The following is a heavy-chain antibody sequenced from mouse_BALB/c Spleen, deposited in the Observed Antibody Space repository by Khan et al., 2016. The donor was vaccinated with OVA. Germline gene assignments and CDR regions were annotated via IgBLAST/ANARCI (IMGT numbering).Heavy chain of an antibody. CDR2: INPSSGYT. J-gene: IGHJ3*01. Sequence: QVQLKQSGAELARPGASVKMSYKASGYTFTSYTIHWIQQRPGPGLEWIGYINPSSGYTNYTQKFKDKATLTADKSSTTAYMQLSSLTSDDSAVYYCARDGDYYRNDGWFAYWGQGTLVTVSA. D-gene: IGHD2-14*01. V-gene: IGHV1-4*01. CDR3: ARDGDYYRNDGWFAY. CDR1: GYTFTSYT.